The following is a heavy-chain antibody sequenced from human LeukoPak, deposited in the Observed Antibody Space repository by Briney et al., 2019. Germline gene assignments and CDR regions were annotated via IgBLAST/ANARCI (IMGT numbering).Heavy chain of an antibody. Sequence: SETLSLTCTVSGGSISSTNYYCGWIRQPPGKGLEWIGEINHSGSTNYNPSLKSRVTISVDTSKNQFSLKLSSVTAADTAVYYCARGPRITIFGVVTYYYYYYMDVWGKGTTVTVSS. J-gene: IGHJ6*03. CDR2: INHSGST. CDR1: GGSISSTNYY. CDR3: ARGPRITIFGVVTYYYYYYMDV. V-gene: IGHV4-39*07. D-gene: IGHD3-3*01.